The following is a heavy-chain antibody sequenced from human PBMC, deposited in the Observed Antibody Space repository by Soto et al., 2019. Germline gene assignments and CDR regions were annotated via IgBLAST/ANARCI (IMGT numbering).Heavy chain of an antibody. CDR1: GGSISSYY. J-gene: IGHJ6*03. Sequence: SETLYLTCTVSGGSISSYYWSWIRQPPEKGLEGIGYIYYSGSTNYNPSLKSRVTISVDTSKNQFSLKLSSVTAADTAVYYCARAGAVVVAAATYSSYYYYYMDVWGKGTTVTVSS. V-gene: IGHV4-59*01. D-gene: IGHD2-2*01. CDR3: ARAGAVVVAAATYSSYYYYYMDV. CDR2: IYYSGST.